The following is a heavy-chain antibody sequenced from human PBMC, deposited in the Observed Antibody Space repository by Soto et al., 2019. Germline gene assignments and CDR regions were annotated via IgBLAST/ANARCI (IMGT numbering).Heavy chain of an antibody. Sequence: WGSLRLSCAASGFTVSSNYMSWVRQAPGKGLEWVSVIYSGGSTYYADSVKGRFTISRDNSKNTLYLQMNSLRAEDTAVYYCAREDLAVDNWFDPWGQGTLVTVSS. CDR1: GFTVSSNY. CDR2: IYSGGST. CDR3: AREDLAVDNWFDP. V-gene: IGHV3-66*01. D-gene: IGHD6-19*01. J-gene: IGHJ5*02.